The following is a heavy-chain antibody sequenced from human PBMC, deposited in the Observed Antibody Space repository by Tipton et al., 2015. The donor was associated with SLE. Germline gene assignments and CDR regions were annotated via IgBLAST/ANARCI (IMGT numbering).Heavy chain of an antibody. CDR2: IYYSGST. CDR3: ARYAGTTGFDY. CDR1: GGSISSGGYY. V-gene: IGHV4-61*08. D-gene: IGHD1-7*01. J-gene: IGHJ4*02. Sequence: TLSLTCTVSGGSISSGGYYWSWIRQPPGKGLEWIGYIYYSGSTNYNPSLKSRVTISVDTSKNQFSLKLSSVTAADTAVYYCARYAGTTGFDYWGQGTLVTVSS.